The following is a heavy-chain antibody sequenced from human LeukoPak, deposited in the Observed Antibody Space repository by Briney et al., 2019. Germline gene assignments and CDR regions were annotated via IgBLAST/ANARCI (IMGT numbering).Heavy chain of an antibody. Sequence: GGSLRLSRGASGFTFRSFAMSWVRQAPGKGLEWVSAISGSGGSTYYADSVKGRFTISRDNSKNTLYLQMNSLRAEDTAVYYCTEMAYSPDYDYVGGSYRSHPFDYWGQGTLVTVSS. V-gene: IGHV3-23*01. D-gene: IGHD3-16*02. CDR1: GFTFRSFA. CDR2: ISGSGGST. CDR3: TEMAYSPDYDYVGGSYRSHPFDY. J-gene: IGHJ4*02.